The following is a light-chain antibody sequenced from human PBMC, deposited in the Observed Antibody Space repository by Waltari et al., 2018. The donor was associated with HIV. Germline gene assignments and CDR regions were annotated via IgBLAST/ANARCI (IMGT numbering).Light chain of an antibody. CDR3: SSFATSDTLL. CDR2: GNT. Sequence: QSALTQPASVSGSPGQSITISCTGTTDDIVLHNFSSWYQKHPDKAPQLIIYGNTHPPSGVSYRFSGSKSDNTASLTISGLQAEDEADYYCSSFATSDTLLFGGGTKLTVL. CDR1: TDDIVLHNF. J-gene: IGLJ2*01. V-gene: IGLV2-14*03.